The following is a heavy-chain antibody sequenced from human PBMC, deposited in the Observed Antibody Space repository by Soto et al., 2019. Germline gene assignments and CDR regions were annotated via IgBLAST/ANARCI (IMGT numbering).Heavy chain of an antibody. V-gene: IGHV4-39*01. CDR3: ARQVEVTYFDY. Sequence: QLHLQESGPGLLKPSETLSLTCTVSGGSISSSAYYWGWIRQPPGKRLEWIASISYSGSTYYNPSLKRRVTRSVDTSKNQFSLKLRSMTAADTAVYYCARQVEVTYFDYWGQGTLVTVSS. CDR1: GGSISSSAYY. J-gene: IGHJ4*02. CDR2: ISYSGST. D-gene: IGHD1-1*01.